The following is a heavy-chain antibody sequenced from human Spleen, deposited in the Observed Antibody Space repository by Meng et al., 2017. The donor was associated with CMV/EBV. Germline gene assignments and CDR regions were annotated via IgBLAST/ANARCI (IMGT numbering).Heavy chain of an antibody. CDR3: ARVGITIFGVVRHYFDP. D-gene: IGHD3-3*01. CDR2: INHSGST. J-gene: IGHJ5*02. CDR1: GGSFSGYY. V-gene: IGHV4-34*01. Sequence: YGGSFSGYYWTWIRQPPGKGLEWIGEINHSGSTNYNPSLKSRVTVSVDTSKNQFSLKLRSVTAADTAVYYCARVGITIFGVVRHYFDPWGQGTLVTVSS.